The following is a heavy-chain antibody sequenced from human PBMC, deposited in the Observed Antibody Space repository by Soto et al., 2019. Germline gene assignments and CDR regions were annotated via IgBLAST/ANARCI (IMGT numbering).Heavy chain of an antibody. CDR3: ARHRHYYDSSGYHQQYFDY. J-gene: IGHJ4*02. Sequence: PSETLSLTCSVSGGFISSTPYYWGWIRQPPGKGLEWLGTIYDSGTTSYNPSLKSRVIISVDTSNNQFFLKLRSVTAADTAVYYCARHRHYYDSSGYHQQYFDYPCQRSQVTVSS. V-gene: IGHV4-39*01. CDR2: IYDSGTT. D-gene: IGHD3-22*01. CDR1: GGFISSTPYY.